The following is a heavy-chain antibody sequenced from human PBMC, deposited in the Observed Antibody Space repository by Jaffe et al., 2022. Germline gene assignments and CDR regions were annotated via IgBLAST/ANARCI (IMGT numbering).Heavy chain of an antibody. CDR2: IYTSGST. V-gene: IGHV4-61*02. CDR1: GGSISSGSYY. CDR3: ARTTLIVGATTGPAFDY. J-gene: IGHJ4*02. D-gene: IGHD1-26*01. Sequence: QVQLQESGPGLVKPSQTLSLTCTVSGGSISSGSYYWSWIRQPAGKGLEWIGRIYTSGSTNYNPSLKSRVTISVDTSKNQFSLKLSSVTAADTAVYYCARTTLIVGATTGPAFDYWGQGTLVTVSS.